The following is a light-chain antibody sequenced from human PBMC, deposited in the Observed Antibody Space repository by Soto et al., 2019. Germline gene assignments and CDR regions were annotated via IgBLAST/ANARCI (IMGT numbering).Light chain of an antibody. J-gene: IGLJ1*01. CDR2: EVS. Sequence: QSALTQPASVSGSPGQSITISCTGTSSDVGGYNYVSWYQQHPGKAPKLMIYEVSNRPSGVSNRFSGSKSGNTASLTISGRQAEAEADYYCSSYTSSSIDYVFGTGTKLTVL. V-gene: IGLV2-14*01. CDR1: SSDVGGYNY. CDR3: SSYTSSSIDYV.